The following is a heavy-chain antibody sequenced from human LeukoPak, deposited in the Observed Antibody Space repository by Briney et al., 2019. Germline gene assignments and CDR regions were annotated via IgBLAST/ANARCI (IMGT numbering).Heavy chain of an antibody. CDR3: AIQHSSGWYGYYYYGMDV. J-gene: IGHJ6*02. CDR1: GFTFSGYA. V-gene: IGHV3-23*01. Sequence: GGSLRLSCAASGFTFSGYAMSWVRQAPGKGLEWVSAISGSGGSTYYADSVKGRFTISRDNSKNTLYLQMNSLRAEDTAVYYCAIQHSSGWYGYYYYGMDVWGQGTTVTVSS. CDR2: ISGSGGST. D-gene: IGHD6-19*01.